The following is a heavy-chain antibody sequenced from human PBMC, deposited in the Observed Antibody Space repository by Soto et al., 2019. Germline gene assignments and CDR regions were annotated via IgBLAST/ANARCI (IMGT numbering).Heavy chain of an antibody. D-gene: IGHD2-8*02. J-gene: IGHJ6*02. CDR2: IYPADSDT. Sequence: PEESLKISCKGSGYSFSNYWIAWVRQMPGKGLELMGIIYPADSDTRYSPSFQGQVTISADKYIRTAYLQWSRLKASDTAMDYCARQVHDNTGGCNYYYGLDVLSRGTTVTASS. V-gene: IGHV5-51*01. CDR3: ARQVHDNTGGCNYYYGLDV. CDR1: GYSFSNYW.